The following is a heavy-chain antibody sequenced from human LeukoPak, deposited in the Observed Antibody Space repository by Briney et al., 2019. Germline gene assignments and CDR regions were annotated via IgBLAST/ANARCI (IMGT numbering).Heavy chain of an antibody. CDR3: AKDPYSGSYYDY. CDR1: GFIFSSYA. J-gene: IGHJ4*02. CDR2: ISGSGGST. D-gene: IGHD1-26*01. V-gene: IGHV3-23*01. Sequence: GGSLRLSCAASGFIFSSYAMSWVRQAPGKGLEWVSAISGSGGSTYYADSVKGRFTISRDNSKNPLYLQMNSLRAEDTAVYYCAKDPYSGSYYDYWGQGTLVTVSS.